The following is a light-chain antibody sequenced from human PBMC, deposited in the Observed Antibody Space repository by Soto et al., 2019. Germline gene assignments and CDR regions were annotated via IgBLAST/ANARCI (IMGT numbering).Light chain of an antibody. V-gene: IGKV2-24*01. CDR1: QSLVHSDGNTY. Sequence: DIVLTQTPLSSPVTLGQPASISCRSSQSLVHSDGNTYLSWLQQRPGQPPRVLIYKVSNRFSGVPDRCSGRGAETDFTLETSRVEAEDVGVYYCMQGTQYRPYTFGQGTKLEIK. CDR2: KVS. J-gene: IGKJ2*01. CDR3: MQGTQYRPYT.